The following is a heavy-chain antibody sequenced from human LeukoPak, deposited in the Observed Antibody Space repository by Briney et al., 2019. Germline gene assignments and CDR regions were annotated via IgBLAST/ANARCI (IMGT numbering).Heavy chain of an antibody. Sequence: GGSLRLSCAASGFTVSSTYMSWVRQAPGKGLEWVSLIYSGGSTYYADSVKGRFTISRDNSKNTLYLQMNSLRAEDTAVYYCAKDRNYGDYVFDYWGQGTLVTVSS. V-gene: IGHV3-66*01. D-gene: IGHD4-17*01. CDR1: GFTVSSTY. J-gene: IGHJ4*02. CDR3: AKDRNYGDYVFDY. CDR2: IYSGGST.